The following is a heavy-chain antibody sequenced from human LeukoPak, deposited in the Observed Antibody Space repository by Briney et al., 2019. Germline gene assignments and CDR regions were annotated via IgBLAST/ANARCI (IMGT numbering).Heavy chain of an antibody. CDR3: ARGNGSGYYPGIIDY. J-gene: IGHJ4*02. V-gene: IGHV4-30-2*01. CDR1: SGSISSGGYS. Sequence: SQTLSLTCALWSGSISSGGYSWSWIRQPPGKGLEWIGYIYHSGSTYYNPSLKSRVTISVDRSKNQFSLKLSSVTAADTAVYYCARGNGSGYYPGIIDYWGQGTLVTVSS. CDR2: IYHSGST. D-gene: IGHD3-22*01.